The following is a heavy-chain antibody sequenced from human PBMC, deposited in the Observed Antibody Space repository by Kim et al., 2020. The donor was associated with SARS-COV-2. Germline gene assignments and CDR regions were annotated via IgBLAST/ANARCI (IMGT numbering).Heavy chain of an antibody. CDR2: DIT. V-gene: IGHV3-23*01. D-gene: IGHD5-12*01. CDR3: AKGGYFYFDF. Sequence: DITYYADSMKGRFTISRDNSRDMLFLQMNSLSTDDSALYFCAKGGYFYFDFWGQGVLVTVSA. J-gene: IGHJ4*02.